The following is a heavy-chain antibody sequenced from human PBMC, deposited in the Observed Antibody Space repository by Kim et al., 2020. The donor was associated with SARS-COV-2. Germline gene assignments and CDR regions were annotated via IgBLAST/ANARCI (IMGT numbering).Heavy chain of an antibody. J-gene: IGHJ2*01. D-gene: IGHD6-13*01. Sequence: VKGRFTISRDNSNNTLYLQMNSLKPEDTAVYYCAKMESSSWFSTDWYFDLWGRGTLVIVSS. CDR3: AKMESSSWFSTDWYFDL. V-gene: IGHV3-30*02.